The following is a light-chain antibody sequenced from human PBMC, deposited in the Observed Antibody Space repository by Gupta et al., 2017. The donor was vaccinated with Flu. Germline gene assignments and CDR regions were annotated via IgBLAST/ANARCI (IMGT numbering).Light chain of an antibody. Sequence: VTISVSGTGTNIGNNAVTWDQQYPETAPKLLIYENDGRPSGLPERFSGSKSGTSATMDTTALQAGEEDDYYCGKWDRSVSTVVFGGGTKLTVL. CDR2: END. CDR1: GTNIGNNA. CDR3: GKWDRSVSTVV. J-gene: IGLJ3*02. V-gene: IGLV1-51*02.